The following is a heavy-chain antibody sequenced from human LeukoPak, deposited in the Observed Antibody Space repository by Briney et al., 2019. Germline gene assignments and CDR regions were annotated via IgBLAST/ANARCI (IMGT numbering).Heavy chain of an antibody. Sequence: GGSVRLSCAGSRFTFYDYAMQWDRQAPGLGLEGVSIIGWDGSRTYYAELVKGGITTSGENSKNSLYVQMNSLRTEDTALYYCAKGWNGMQPTIDYWGQGTLVTVSS. CDR1: RFTFYDYA. J-gene: IGHJ4*02. CDR3: AKGWNGMQPTIDY. CDR2: IGWDGSRT. D-gene: IGHD1-1*01. V-gene: IGHV3-43*02.